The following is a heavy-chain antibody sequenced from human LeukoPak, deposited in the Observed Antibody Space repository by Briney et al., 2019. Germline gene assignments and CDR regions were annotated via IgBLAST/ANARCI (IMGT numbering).Heavy chain of an antibody. V-gene: IGHV1-2*02. D-gene: IGHD3-22*01. CDR1: GYTFTDYY. J-gene: IGHJ4*02. CDR2: SNPNSGAT. CDR3: AREALGFYDSSASFDV. Sequence: ASLKVSCKASGYTFTDYYIHWLRHAPGQGPEWIGWSNPNSGATNYAQNFQGRVTMTRDTSINTATMEVRRLRSDDTAVYYCAREALGFYDSSASFDVWGQGTLVTVSS.